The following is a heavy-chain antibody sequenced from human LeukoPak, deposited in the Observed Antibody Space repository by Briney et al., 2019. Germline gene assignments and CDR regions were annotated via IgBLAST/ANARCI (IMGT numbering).Heavy chain of an antibody. J-gene: IGHJ4*02. CDR1: GYTFTGYY. CDR2: INPNSGGT. V-gene: IGHV1-2*02. Sequence: ASVTVSCKASGYTFTGYYMHWVRQAPGQGLEWMGWINPNSGGTNYAQKFQGRVTMTRDTSISTAYMELSRLRSDDTAVYYCARGYSSGWHDLFDYWGQGTLVTVSS. D-gene: IGHD6-19*01. CDR3: ARGYSSGWHDLFDY.